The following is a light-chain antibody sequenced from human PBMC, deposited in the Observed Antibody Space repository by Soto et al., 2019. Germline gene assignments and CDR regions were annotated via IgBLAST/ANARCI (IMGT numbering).Light chain of an antibody. CDR1: QSVSSN. V-gene: IGKV3-15*01. Sequence: EIVMTQSPATLSVSPGERATLSCRASQSVSSNLAWYQQKPGQSPRLLINGASTRATGIPARFSGSGSGTEFTLTISSLQSEDVAVYYCQQYNNWPPTFGQGTKVEIK. J-gene: IGKJ1*01. CDR2: GAS. CDR3: QQYNNWPPT.